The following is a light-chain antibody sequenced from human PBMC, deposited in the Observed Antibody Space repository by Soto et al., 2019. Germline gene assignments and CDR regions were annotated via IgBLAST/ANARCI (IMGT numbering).Light chain of an antibody. CDR1: SSNIGAGYD. V-gene: IGLV1-40*01. Sequence: QSVLTQPPSVSGAPGQRVTISCTGSSSNIGAGYDVHWYQQLPGTAPKLLIYGNSNRPSGVPDRFSGSKSGTSASLAITGVQADDEADYYCHSYDSSLSGYVVFGGGTKLTVL. CDR3: HSYDSSLSGYVV. CDR2: GNS. J-gene: IGLJ2*01.